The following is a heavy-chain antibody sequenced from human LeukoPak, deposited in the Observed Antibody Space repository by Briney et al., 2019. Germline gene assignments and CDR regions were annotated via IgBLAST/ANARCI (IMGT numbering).Heavy chain of an antibody. CDR1: GGSISSSSYY. CDR2: IYYSGST. J-gene: IGHJ3*02. Sequence: SETLSLTCTVSGGSISSSSYYWGWIRQPPGKGLEWIGSIYYSGSTYYNPSLKSRVTISVDTSKNQFSLKLSSVTAADTAVYYCARIRAPNAFDIWGQGTMVTVSS. CDR3: ARIRAPNAFDI. V-gene: IGHV4-39*01.